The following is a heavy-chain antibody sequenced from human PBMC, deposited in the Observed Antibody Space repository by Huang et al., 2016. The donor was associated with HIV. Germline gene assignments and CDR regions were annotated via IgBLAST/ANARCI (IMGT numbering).Heavy chain of an antibody. Sequence: QVLLVQSGAEVRKPGSSVKVSCTAFGGTFSSYAISWVRQAPGQGLEWLGGIIPIFGTANYTQKFQGRGTITCDESTNTGYMELTRLTSEDTAVYYCARTAYSYGFRQGYNWFDPWGQGTPVTVSS. CDR1: GGTFSSYA. V-gene: IGHV1-69*13. CDR2: IIPIFGTA. CDR3: ARTAYSYGFRQGYNWFDP. J-gene: IGHJ5*02. D-gene: IGHD5-18*01.